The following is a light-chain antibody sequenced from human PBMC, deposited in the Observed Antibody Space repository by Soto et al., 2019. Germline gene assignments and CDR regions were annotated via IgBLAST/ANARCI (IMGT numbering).Light chain of an antibody. CDR2: AAS. J-gene: IGKJ5*01. Sequence: LSASVGDRVTISCRASQSIISYVSWYQQKPGKAPNLLIYAASTLQSGVPSRFSGSGSGTDFTLNITRLEPEDFAVYYCQQYGSSPITFGQGTRLEI. CDR1: QSIISY. V-gene: IGKV1-39*01. CDR3: QQYGSSPIT.